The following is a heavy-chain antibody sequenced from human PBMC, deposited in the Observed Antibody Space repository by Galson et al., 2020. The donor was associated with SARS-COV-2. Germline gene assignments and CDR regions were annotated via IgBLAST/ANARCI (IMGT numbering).Heavy chain of an antibody. Sequence: NSGGSLRLSCAASGFTFSDYYMSWIRQAPGKGLEWLSYITASGSARYHADSVKGRFTISRDNAKNSLFLQMHSLRAEDTAVYYCVSWPSESPWGQGTLVTVSS. CDR3: VSWPSESP. V-gene: IGHV3-11*04. CDR1: GFTFSDYY. CDR2: ITASGSAR. J-gene: IGHJ5*02.